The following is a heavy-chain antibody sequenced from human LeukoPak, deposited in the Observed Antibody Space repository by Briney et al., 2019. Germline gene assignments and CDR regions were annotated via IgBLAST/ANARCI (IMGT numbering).Heavy chain of an antibody. J-gene: IGHJ6*03. CDR1: GYTFTGYY. CDR3: ARGCSGTSCSGDYYYMDV. D-gene: IGHD2-2*01. CDR2: INPNSGGT. V-gene: IGHV1-2*02. Sequence: ASVKVSCKASGYTFTGYYMHWVRQAHGQGLEWMGGINPNSGGTHYAQNFQGRVTMTRDTSISTAYMELSRLRSDDTAVYYCARGCSGTSCSGDYYYMDVWGKGTTVTVSS.